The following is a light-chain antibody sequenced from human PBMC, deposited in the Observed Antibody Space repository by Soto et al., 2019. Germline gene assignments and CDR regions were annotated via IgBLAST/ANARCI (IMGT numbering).Light chain of an antibody. CDR3: QQFGTSPRGT. V-gene: IGKV3-20*01. CDR2: GAS. CDR1: QSVSSSY. J-gene: IGKJ1*01. Sequence: EIVLTQSPGTLSLSPGERATLSCRASQSVSSSYLAWYQQKPGQAPRLLIYGASSRATGIPDRFSGSGSGTDFTLTISRVEPEDFAVYYCQQFGTSPRGTFGQGTTVEIK.